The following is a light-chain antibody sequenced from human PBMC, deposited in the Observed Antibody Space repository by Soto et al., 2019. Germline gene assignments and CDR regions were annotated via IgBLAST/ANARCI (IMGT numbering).Light chain of an antibody. CDR2: EGS. CDR1: SSDVGSYDF. CDR3: YSYAGSSTFV. V-gene: IGLV2-23*01. Sequence: QSALTQPASVSGSPGQSITISCTGTSSDVGSYDFVSWYQQHPGKAPKLIVYEGSKRPSGVSNRFSGSKSDNTASLTISGLQAEDEADYYCYSYAGSSTFVFGGGTKVTVL. J-gene: IGLJ2*01.